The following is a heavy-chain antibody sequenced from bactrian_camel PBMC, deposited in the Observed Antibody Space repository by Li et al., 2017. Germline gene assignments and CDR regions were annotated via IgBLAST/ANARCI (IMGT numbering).Heavy chain of an antibody. CDR1: GESYGRAC. D-gene: IGHD2*01. V-gene: IGHV3S53*01. CDR2: FEHDGRT. J-gene: IGHJ4*01. CDR3: AADSRGIGGYCYTPIDDSTD. Sequence: HVQLVESGGGSVQAGGSLRLSCVASGESYGRACLGWFRQTPGKERETVASFEHDGRTTYLDSVKGRFTISKDNAKNTVYLQMNTLKPDDTAMYYCAADSRGIGGYCYTPIDDSTDWGQGTQVTVS.